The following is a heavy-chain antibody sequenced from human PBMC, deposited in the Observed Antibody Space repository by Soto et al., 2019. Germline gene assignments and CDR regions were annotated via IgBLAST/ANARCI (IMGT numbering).Heavy chain of an antibody. CDR2: VNGNGDGT. V-gene: IGHV3-23*01. D-gene: IGHD2-8*01. CDR1: GFTFTTYA. CDR3: AKSTTGVNSPLSQ. Sequence: GGSLRLSCAASGFTFTTYAMSWVRQAPGKGLVWVSCVNGNGDGTYYADSVKGRFIISRDNFKNTLYLQMSSLRAEDTVVYYCAKSTTGVNSPLSQWGQGTLVTVSS. J-gene: IGHJ4*02.